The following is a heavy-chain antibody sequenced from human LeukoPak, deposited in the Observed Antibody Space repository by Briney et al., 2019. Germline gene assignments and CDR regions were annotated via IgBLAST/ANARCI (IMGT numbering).Heavy chain of an antibody. CDR3: AKDVRRYCSGGSCYSVDY. J-gene: IGHJ4*02. V-gene: IGHV3-30*18. Sequence: GGSLRPSCAASGFTFSSYGMHWVRQAPGKGLEWVAVISYDGSNKYFADSVKGRFTIHRDNSKKTLYLQMNSLRAEDTAVYYCAKDVRRYCSGGSCYSVDYWGQGTRVSVSS. CDR2: ISYDGSNK. CDR1: GFTFSSYG. D-gene: IGHD2-15*01.